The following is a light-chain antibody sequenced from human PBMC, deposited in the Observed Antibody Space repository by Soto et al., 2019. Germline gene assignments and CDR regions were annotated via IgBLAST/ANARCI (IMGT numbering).Light chain of an antibody. V-gene: IGKV1-5*01. CDR2: DAS. J-gene: IGKJ1*01. Sequence: DIQMTQSPSTLSASVGARDTITCRDSQSISSWLAWYQQKPGKAPKLLIYDASSLESGVPSRFSGSGSGTEFTLTISSLQPDDFATYYCQQYNSYSPWTFGQGTKVDI. CDR3: QQYNSYSPWT. CDR1: QSISSW.